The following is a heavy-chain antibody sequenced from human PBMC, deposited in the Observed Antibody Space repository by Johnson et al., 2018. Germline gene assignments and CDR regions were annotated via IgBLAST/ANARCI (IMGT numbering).Heavy chain of an antibody. Sequence: QVQLVESGGGVVQPGRSLRLSCAASGFTFRSYAMHWVRQAPGKGLEWVSLISYDGSNKYYADSAKGRITISRENYKNTRYLQMNNLRAEDTAVFYCGREDDYGDYKYYYYMDVWGKGTTFTVSS. CDR1: GFTFRSYA. CDR2: ISYDGSNK. J-gene: IGHJ6*03. D-gene: IGHD4-17*01. CDR3: GREDDYGDYKYYYYMDV. V-gene: IGHV3-30-3*01.